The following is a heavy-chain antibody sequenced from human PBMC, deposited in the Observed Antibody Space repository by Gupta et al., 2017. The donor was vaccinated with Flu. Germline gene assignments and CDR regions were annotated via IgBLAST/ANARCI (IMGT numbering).Heavy chain of an antibody. CDR1: GLTSSLSA. V-gene: IGHV3-73*02. D-gene: IGHD3-16*01. J-gene: IGHJ6*02. CDR2: MRSKANKFAT. Sequence: EIQLVASGGGLVQLGESLHRSCAASGLTSSLSAMLSFGRTSGNGLEWVGRMRSKANKFATAYAASGNGRFTIARDDSKNTAFLQINSLKIEDTAVYYCTRGGVAVSTKYGMDVWGQGTTVTVSS. CDR3: TRGGVAVSTKYGMDV.